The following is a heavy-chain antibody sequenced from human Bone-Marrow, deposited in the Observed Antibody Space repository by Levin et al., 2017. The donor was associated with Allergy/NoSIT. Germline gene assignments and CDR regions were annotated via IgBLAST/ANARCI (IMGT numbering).Heavy chain of an antibody. J-gene: IGHJ4*02. CDR3: APLFCNSAKSASCVWD. Sequence: GGSLRLSCAASGFTFTDYWMHWVRQAPGKGLVWVSRVNSDGSSTDYADSVKGRFTVSRDNAKNTLYLQMNSLRADDTAVYYCAPLFCNSAKSASCVWDWGQGTLVTVSS. V-gene: IGHV3-74*01. D-gene: IGHD3-16*01. CDR2: VNSDGSST. CDR1: GFTFTDYW.